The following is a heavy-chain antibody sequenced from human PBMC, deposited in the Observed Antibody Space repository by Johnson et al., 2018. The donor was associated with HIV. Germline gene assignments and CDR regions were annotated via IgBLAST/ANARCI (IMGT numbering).Heavy chain of an antibody. CDR3: ARGKYCTNGVCYTKGAFDI. CDR1: GFTFDDYG. Sequence: EKLVESGGSVVRPGGSLRLSCAASGFTFDDYGMSWVRQAPGKGLEWVSGINWNGGSTGYADSVKGRFTISRDNATISLYLQMNSLRGEDTALYYCARGKYCTNGVCYTKGAFDIWGQGTMVTVSS. D-gene: IGHD2-8*01. J-gene: IGHJ3*02. V-gene: IGHV3-20*04. CDR2: INWNGGST.